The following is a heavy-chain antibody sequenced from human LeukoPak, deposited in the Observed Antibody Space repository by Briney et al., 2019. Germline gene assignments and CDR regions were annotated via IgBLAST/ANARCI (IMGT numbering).Heavy chain of an antibody. CDR1: GGSFSGYY. Sequence: SETLSLTCAVYGGSFSGYYWSWIRQPPGKGLEWIGEINHSGSTNYNPSLKSRVTISVDTSKNQFSLKLSSVTAADTAVYYCARVDVFGVVSSDYYYYYMDVWGKGTTVTVSS. CDR3: ARVDVFGVVSSDYYYYYMDV. V-gene: IGHV4-34*01. J-gene: IGHJ6*03. CDR2: INHSGST. D-gene: IGHD3-3*01.